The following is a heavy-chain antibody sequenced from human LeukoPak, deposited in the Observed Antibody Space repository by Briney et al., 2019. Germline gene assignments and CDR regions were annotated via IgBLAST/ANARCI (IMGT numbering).Heavy chain of an antibody. CDR1: GYTFTSYY. V-gene: IGHV1-46*01. Sequence: ASVKVSCKASGYTFTSYYMHWVRQAPGQGLERMGIINPSGGSTSYAQKFQGRVTMTRDTSTSTVYMELSSLRSEDTAVYYCAREYYYDSSGSRLGLFDYWGQGALVTVSS. CDR2: INPSGGST. D-gene: IGHD3-22*01. J-gene: IGHJ4*02. CDR3: AREYYYDSSGSRLGLFDY.